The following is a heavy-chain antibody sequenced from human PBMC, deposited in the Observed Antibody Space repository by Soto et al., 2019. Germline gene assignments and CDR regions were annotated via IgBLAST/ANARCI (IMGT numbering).Heavy chain of an antibody. J-gene: IGHJ4*02. CDR1: GFTFSSYG. CDR2: IWYDGSNK. V-gene: IGHV3-33*01. D-gene: IGHD7-27*01. Sequence: GGSLRLSCAASGFTFSSYGMHWVRQAPGKGLEWVAVIWYDGSNKYYADSVKGRFTISRDNSKNTLYLQMNSLRAEDTAVYYCARDKSETGEKYFDYWGQGTLVTVSS. CDR3: ARDKSETGEKYFDY.